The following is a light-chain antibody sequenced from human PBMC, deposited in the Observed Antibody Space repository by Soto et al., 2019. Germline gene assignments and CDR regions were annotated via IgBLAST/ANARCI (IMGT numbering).Light chain of an antibody. CDR2: WGS. J-gene: IGKJ1*01. Sequence: DSVMTQSPLSLPVTPGEPASISCRSSQSLLHSNGYNYLDWYLQKPGQSPQLLIYWGSNRASGVPDRFSGSGSGTDFTLKISRVEAEDVGVYYCMQALQTPTFGQGTKVEIK. CDR1: QSLLHSNGYNY. V-gene: IGKV2-28*01. CDR3: MQALQTPT.